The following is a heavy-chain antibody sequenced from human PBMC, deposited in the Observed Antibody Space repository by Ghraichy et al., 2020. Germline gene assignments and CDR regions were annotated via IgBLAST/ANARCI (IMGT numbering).Heavy chain of an antibody. CDR2: INPNSGGT. V-gene: IGHV1-2*02. CDR3: ARACGSYSGGFDY. Sequence: ASVKVSCKASGYTFTGYYMHWVRQAPGQGLEWMGWINPNSGGTNYAQKFQGRVTMTRDTSISTAYMELSRLRSDDTAVYYCARACGSYSGGFDYWGQGTLVTVSS. CDR1: GYTFTGYY. D-gene: IGHD1-26*01. J-gene: IGHJ4*02.